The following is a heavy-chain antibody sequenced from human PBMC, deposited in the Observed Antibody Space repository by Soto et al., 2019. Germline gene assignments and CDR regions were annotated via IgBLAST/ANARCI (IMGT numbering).Heavy chain of an antibody. Sequence: GGSLRLSCAASGFTFSSSAMHWIRQAPGKGLEWVAVISYDGSNKYYADSVKGRFTISRDNSKNTLYLQMNSLRAEDTAVYYCARDKRDLRFLEWSYYFDFWGQGTPVTVSS. CDR2: ISYDGSNK. CDR3: ARDKRDLRFLEWSYYFDF. J-gene: IGHJ4*02. D-gene: IGHD3-3*01. CDR1: GFTFSSSA. V-gene: IGHV3-30-3*01.